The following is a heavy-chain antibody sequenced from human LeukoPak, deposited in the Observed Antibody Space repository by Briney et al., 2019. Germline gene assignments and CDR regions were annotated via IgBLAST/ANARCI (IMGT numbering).Heavy chain of an antibody. J-gene: IGHJ4*02. CDR2: IRFDGSDK. D-gene: IGHD3-10*01. Sequence: DPGGSLRLSCAASGFTFSSYGMHWVRQAPGKVLEWVAFIRFDGSDKYYSDSVRGRFTISRDNSKNTLYLEVDSLRAEDTAVYYCTKDMLKGNPYPPGSQDYWGQGTLVTVSS. CDR1: GFTFSSYG. V-gene: IGHV3-30*02. CDR3: TKDMLKGNPYPPGSQDY.